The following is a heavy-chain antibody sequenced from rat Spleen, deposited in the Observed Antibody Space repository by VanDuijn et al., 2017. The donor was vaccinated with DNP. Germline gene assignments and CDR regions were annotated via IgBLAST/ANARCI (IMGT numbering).Heavy chain of an antibody. D-gene: IGHD1-1*01. CDR2: ISYDGSTT. J-gene: IGHJ4*01. CDR1: GFTFSNYY. CDR3: ARHHYFAYVMDA. Sequence: EVQLVESGGDLVQPGRSLKLSCAVSGFTFSNYYMAWVRQAPKKGLEWVATISYDGSTTNYRDSVKGRFTISRDNAKSTLYLQMDSLRSEDTATYYCARHHYFAYVMDAWGQGASVTVSS. V-gene: IGHV5-7*01.